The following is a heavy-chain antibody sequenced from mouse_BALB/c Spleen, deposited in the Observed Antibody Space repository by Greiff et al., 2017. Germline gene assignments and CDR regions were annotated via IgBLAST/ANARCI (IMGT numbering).Heavy chain of an antibody. V-gene: IGHV14-4*02. CDR1: GFNIKDYY. D-gene: IGHD3-3*01. CDR2: IDPENGDT. J-gene: IGHJ4*01. CDR3: NAGLGRRNAMDY. Sequence: EVQLQQSGAELVRSGASVKLSCTASGFNIKDYYMHWVKQRPEQGLEWIGWIDPENGDTEYAPKFQGKATMTADTSSNTAYLQLSSLTSEDTAVYYCNAGLGRRNAMDYWGQGTSVTVSS.